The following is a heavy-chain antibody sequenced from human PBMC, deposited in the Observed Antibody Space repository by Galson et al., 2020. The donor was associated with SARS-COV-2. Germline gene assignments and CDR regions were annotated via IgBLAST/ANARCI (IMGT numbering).Heavy chain of an antibody. CDR3: ARSDYYDVDVYQRSGRYYYGMDV. Sequence: SETLSLTCTVSGGSISSYYWSWIRQPPGKGLEWIGYIYYSGSTNYNPSLKSRVTISVDTSKNQFSLKLSSVTAADTAVYYCARSDYYDVDVYQRSGRYYYGMDVWGQGTTVTVSS. CDR1: GGSISSYY. CDR2: IYYSGST. V-gene: IGHV4-59*08. D-gene: IGHD2-21*02. J-gene: IGHJ6*02.